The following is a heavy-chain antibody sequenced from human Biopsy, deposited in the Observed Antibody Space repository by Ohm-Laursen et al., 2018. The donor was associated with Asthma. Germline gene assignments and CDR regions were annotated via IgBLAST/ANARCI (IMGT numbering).Heavy chain of an antibody. CDR2: VFYGGAT. D-gene: IGHD6-6*01. CDR3: AVYSSGGFDY. J-gene: IGHJ4*02. Sequence: SETLSLTCTVSGDSISSYHWSWIRQPPGKGLEWIGYVFYGGATNYNPSLKSRVTISVDTSKNQFFLRLSSVTAADTAIYYCAVYSSGGFDYWGQGSLVTVSS. CDR1: GDSISSYH. V-gene: IGHV4-59*01.